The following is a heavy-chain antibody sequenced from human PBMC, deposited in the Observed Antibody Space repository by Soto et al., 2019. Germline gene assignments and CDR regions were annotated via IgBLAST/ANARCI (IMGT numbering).Heavy chain of an antibody. CDR2: ISSRDLSI. V-gene: IGHV3-11*01. CDR3: ARVSATGWHVNGRDYFGH. J-gene: IGHJ4*02. D-gene: IGHD6-19*01. Sequence: PGGSLRRSCTASGFSFSNYYMSWMRKTPGQGLERVSSISSRDLSIYYADSGKGHFTIFRDNAKNSRFLHMSDLRDADTAVYYCARVSATGWHVNGRDYFGHWGLGTLGTVSS. CDR1: GFSFSNYY.